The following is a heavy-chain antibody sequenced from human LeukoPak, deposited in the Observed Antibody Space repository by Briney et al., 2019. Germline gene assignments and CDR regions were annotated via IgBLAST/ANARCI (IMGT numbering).Heavy chain of an antibody. CDR1: GGSISSSSYY. J-gene: IGHJ5*02. D-gene: IGHD6-13*01. CDR2: IYYSGST. Sequence: SETLSLTCTVSGGSISSSSYYWGWIRQPPGEGLEWIESIYYSGSTYYNPSLKSRVTISVDTSKNQFSLKLSSVTAADTAVYYCARRVSIAAAFDPWGQGTLVTVSS. V-gene: IGHV4-39*01. CDR3: ARRVSIAAAFDP.